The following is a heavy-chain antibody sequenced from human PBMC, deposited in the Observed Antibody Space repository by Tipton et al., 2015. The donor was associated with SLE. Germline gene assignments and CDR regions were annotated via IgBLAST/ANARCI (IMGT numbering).Heavy chain of an antibody. CDR2: IYYSGST. J-gene: IGHJ6*02. Sequence: TLSLTCTVSGGSISSYYWSWIRQPPGKGLEWIGYIYYSGSTNYNPSLKSRVTISVDTSKNQFSPKLSSVTAAGTAVYYCARGYCGGDCYSRHYYYYGMDVWGQGTTVTVSS. CDR3: ARGYCGGDCYSRHYYYYGMDV. D-gene: IGHD2-21*01. V-gene: IGHV4-59*01. CDR1: GGSISSYY.